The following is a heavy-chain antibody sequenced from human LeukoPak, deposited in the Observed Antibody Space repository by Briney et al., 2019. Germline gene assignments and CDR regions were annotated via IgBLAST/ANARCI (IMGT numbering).Heavy chain of an antibody. CDR1: GFTFSSYA. CDR2: ISPSSSYI. D-gene: IGHD3-16*01. V-gene: IGHV3-21*01. J-gene: IGHJ4*02. CDR3: AREVFVGMGLSFDY. Sequence: AGGSLRLSCAASGFTFSSYAMSWVRQAPGKGLEWVSSISPSSSYIYYADSVKGRFAISRDNAENSLYLQMNSLSAEDTAVYYCAREVFVGMGLSFDYWGQGTLVTVSS.